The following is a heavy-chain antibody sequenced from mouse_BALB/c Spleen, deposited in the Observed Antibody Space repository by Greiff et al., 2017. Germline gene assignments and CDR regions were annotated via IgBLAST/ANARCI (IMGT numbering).Heavy chain of an antibody. CDR2: IRLKSNNYAT. Sequence: EVQGVESGGGLVQPGGSMKLSCVASGFTFSNYWMNWVRQSPEKGLEWVAEIRLKSNNYATHYAESVKGRFTISRDDSKSSVYLQMNNLRAEDTGIYYCTRRGYGGNFDYWGQGTTLTVSS. CDR1: GFTFSNYW. J-gene: IGHJ2*01. D-gene: IGHD1-1*02. V-gene: IGHV6-6*02. CDR3: TRRGYGGNFDY.